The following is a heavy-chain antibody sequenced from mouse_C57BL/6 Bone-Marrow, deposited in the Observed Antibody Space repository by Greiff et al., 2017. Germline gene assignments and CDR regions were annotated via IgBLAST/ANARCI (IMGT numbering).Heavy chain of an antibody. J-gene: IGHJ4*01. CDR1: GYTFTSYW. Sequence: VQLQQPGAELVMPGASVKLSCKASGYTFTSYWMHWVKQRPGQGLEWIGEIDPSDSYTNYNQKFKGKSTLTVDKSSSTAYMQLSSLPSEDSAVYYFARGGYYAMDYGGQGTSVTVSS. CDR2: IDPSDSYT. CDR3: ARGGYYAMDY. V-gene: IGHV1-69*01.